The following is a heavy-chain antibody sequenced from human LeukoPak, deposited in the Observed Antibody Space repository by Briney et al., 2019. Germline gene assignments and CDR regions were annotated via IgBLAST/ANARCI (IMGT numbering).Heavy chain of an antibody. D-gene: IGHD5-12*01. V-gene: IGHV3-23*01. CDR2: ITGTGGST. CDR1: GFTFNSYA. CDR3: AKATDYYYYYMDL. Sequence: GRSLSLSCAASGFTFNSYAMSWVRQAPGKGPEWVSAITGTGGSTYYADSVKGRFTISRDNSKNTLYLQMNSLRAEDTAVYYSAKATDYYYYYMDLWGKGTTVTVSS. J-gene: IGHJ6*03.